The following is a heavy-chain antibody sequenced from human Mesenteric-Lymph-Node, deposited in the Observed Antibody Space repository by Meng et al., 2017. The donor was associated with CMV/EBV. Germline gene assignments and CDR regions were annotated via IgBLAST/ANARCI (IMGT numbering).Heavy chain of an antibody. CDR2: IIPIFGTA. J-gene: IGHJ4*02. V-gene: IGHV1-69*06. Sequence: GNFSSDAISWVRQAPGQGLEWMGGIIPIFGTANYAQKFQGRVTITADKSTSTAYMELSSLRSEDTAVYYCARGNYYGSGSYYPFDYWGQGTLVTVSS. D-gene: IGHD3-10*01. CDR1: GNFSSDA. CDR3: ARGNYYGSGSYYPFDY.